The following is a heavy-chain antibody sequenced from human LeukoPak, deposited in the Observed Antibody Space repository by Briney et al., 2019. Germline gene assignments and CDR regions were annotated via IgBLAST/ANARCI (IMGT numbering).Heavy chain of an antibody. V-gene: IGHV3-30*04. CDR1: GFTFSSYA. Sequence: GRSLRLSCAASGFTFSSYAMHWVRQAPGKGLEWVAVISYDGSNKYYADSVKGRFTISRDNSRNTLYLQMNSLRAEDTAVYYCARETAMGALGYWGQGTLVTVSS. CDR3: ARETAMGALGY. J-gene: IGHJ4*02. CDR2: ISYDGSNK. D-gene: IGHD5-18*01.